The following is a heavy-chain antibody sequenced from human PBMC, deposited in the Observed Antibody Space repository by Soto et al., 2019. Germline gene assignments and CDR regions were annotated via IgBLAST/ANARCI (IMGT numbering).Heavy chain of an antibody. D-gene: IGHD2-2*03. CDR2: IYGGGNGP. V-gene: IGHV3-23*01. Sequence: EVQVLESGGGLVQPGGSLRLSCAATVFTFSDFAVSWVRQAPGKGLEWVSRIYGGGNGPHYADSVKGRVTISRDNSKNTLYLQMNSLRAEDTAVYYCAKMEGMDPWAYSFDYWGQGTLVTVSS. CDR3: AKMEGMDPWAYSFDY. CDR1: VFTFSDFA. J-gene: IGHJ4*02.